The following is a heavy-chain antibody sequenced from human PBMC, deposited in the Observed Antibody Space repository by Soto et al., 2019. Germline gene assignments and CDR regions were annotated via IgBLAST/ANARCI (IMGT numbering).Heavy chain of an antibody. J-gene: IGHJ3*02. CDR3: ARQGVAGSDAFDI. V-gene: IGHV4-39*01. CDR1: GGSISSSSYY. CDR2: IYYSGST. Sequence: PSETLSLTCTVSGGSISSSSYYWGWIRQPPGKGLEWIGSIYYSGSTYYNPSLKSRVTISVDTSKNQFSLKLSSVTAADTAVYYCARQGVAGSDAFDIWGQGTMVTV. D-gene: IGHD6-19*01.